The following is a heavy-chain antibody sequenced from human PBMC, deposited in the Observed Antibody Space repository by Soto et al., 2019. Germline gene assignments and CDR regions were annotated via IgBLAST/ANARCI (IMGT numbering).Heavy chain of an antibody. J-gene: IGHJ4*02. CDR1: GFTFSRYS. CDR2: ISSSSSYI. V-gene: IGHV3-21*01. D-gene: IGHD2-15*01. Sequence: GGSLRLSCAASGFTFSRYSMNWVRQAPGKGLEWVSSISSSSSYIYYADSVKGRFTISRENAKNSLYLHMNSLRAGDTAVYYCVTANPTNFKYWGQGTLVTVSS. CDR3: VTANPTNFKY.